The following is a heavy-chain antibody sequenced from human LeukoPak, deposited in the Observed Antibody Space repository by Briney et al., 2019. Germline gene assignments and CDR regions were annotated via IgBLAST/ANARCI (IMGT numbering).Heavy chain of an antibody. D-gene: IGHD1-26*01. CDR1: GGSISSSSYY. CDR2: IYYSGST. V-gene: IGHV4-39*07. CDR3: ATHPGPQIVGAPFDY. Sequence: PSETLSLTCTVSGGSISSSSYYWGWIRQPPGKGLEWIGSIYYSGSTNYNPSLKSRVTISVDKSKNQFSLKLSSVTAADTAVYYCATHPGPQIVGAPFDYWGQGTLVTVSS. J-gene: IGHJ4*02.